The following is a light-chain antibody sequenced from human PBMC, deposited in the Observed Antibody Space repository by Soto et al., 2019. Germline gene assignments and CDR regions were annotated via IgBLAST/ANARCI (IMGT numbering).Light chain of an antibody. CDR3: QQYNSYS. CDR1: QSISHW. Sequence: DIQMTHSPATLSASDGDIVTITCRASQSISHWLAWYQQKPGKAPKFLIYDASSLESGVPSRFSGSGSGTEFTLTISSLQPDDFSTYYCQQYNSYSFGQGTKVDIK. CDR2: DAS. V-gene: IGKV1-5*01. J-gene: IGKJ1*01.